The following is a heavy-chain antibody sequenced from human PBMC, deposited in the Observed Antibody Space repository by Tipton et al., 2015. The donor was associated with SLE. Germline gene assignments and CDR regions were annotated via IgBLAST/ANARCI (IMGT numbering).Heavy chain of an antibody. J-gene: IGHJ4*02. V-gene: IGHV4-39*07. CDR2: IYYSGRT. D-gene: IGHD2-2*01. CDR1: GGSIGSRSHY. Sequence: TLSLTCTVSGGSIGSRSHYWGWIRQIPGKGLEWIGSIYYSGRTYYNPSLKSRVTVSVDTSKNQFSLNLKSVTAADTAVYYCVVCSPSSCSYFDYWGQGRLATVSS. CDR3: VVCSPSSCSYFDY.